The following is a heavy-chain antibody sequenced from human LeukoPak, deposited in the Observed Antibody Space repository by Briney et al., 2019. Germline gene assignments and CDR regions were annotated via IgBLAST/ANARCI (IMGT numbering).Heavy chain of an antibody. CDR3: ARHEVYDYVWGSYRFTD. CDR1: GGSISSYY. Sequence: PSETLSLTCTVSGGSISSYYWSRIRQPPGKGLEWIGYICYSGSTSYNPSLKSRVTISVDTSKNQFSLKLSSVTAADTAVYYCARHEVYDYVWGSYRFTDWGQGTLVTVSS. J-gene: IGHJ4*02. CDR2: ICYSGST. V-gene: IGHV4-59*08. D-gene: IGHD3-16*02.